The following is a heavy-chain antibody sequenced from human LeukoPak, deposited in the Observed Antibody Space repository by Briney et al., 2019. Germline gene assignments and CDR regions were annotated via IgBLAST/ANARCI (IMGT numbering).Heavy chain of an antibody. Sequence: ASVKVSCKASGYTFTNYDINWVRQATGQGLEWMGWMNPNSGNTGYAQKFQGRVTMTRNTSISTAYMELSSLRSEDTAVYYCASYHYYGSGSYSLPIYYYYGMDVWGQGTTVTVSS. J-gene: IGHJ6*02. CDR1: GYTFTNYD. V-gene: IGHV1-8*01. CDR2: MNPNSGNT. D-gene: IGHD3-10*01. CDR3: ASYHYYGSGSYSLPIYYYYGMDV.